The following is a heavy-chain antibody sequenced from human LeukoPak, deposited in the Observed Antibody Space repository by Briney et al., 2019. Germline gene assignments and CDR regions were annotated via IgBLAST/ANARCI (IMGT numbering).Heavy chain of an antibody. D-gene: IGHD6-19*01. J-gene: IGHJ3*02. V-gene: IGHV3-13*01. CDR2: IGTAGDT. Sequence: GGSLRLSCAASGFTFSSYDMHWVRQATGKGLEWVSAIGTAGDTYYPGSVKGRFTISRENAKNSLYLQMNSLRAGDTAVYYCARVGSGWYGNAFDIWGQGTMVTVSS. CDR3: ARVGSGWYGNAFDI. CDR1: GFTFSSYD.